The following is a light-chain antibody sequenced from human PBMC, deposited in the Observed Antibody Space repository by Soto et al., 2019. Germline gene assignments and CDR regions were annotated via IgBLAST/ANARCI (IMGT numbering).Light chain of an antibody. CDR1: QNIDTF. V-gene: IGKV1-39*01. J-gene: IGKJ1*01. CDR3: QQQYSSEWT. CDR2: TAS. Sequence: DIPMTQSPSALSASVGDTVRITCRAGQNIDTFLNWYQQRPGKAPRLLIYTASNLQSGVPSRFSGDGSGTEFTLTISSLQAEDVAVYYCQQQYSSEWTFGQGTKVEI.